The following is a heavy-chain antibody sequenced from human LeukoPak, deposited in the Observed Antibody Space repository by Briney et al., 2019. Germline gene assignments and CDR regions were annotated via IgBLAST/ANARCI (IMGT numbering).Heavy chain of an antibody. V-gene: IGHV3-30*02. CDR1: GFTFSRYA. J-gene: IGHJ4*02. CDR3: VKELSDGLRYFDWVYGLDY. Sequence: GGSVRLSCAASGFTFSRYAMHWFRQAPGKGLEGMAFIRYDRSNKYYAYSSNGRFTSSRDNSKNTLYLQMNSLRAEDTAVYYFVKELSDGLRYFDWVYGLDYWGQGTLVTVSS. D-gene: IGHD3-9*01. CDR2: IRYDRSNK.